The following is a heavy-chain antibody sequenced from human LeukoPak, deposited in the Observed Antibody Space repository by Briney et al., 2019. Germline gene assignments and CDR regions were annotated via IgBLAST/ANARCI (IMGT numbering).Heavy chain of an antibody. D-gene: IGHD6-13*01. V-gene: IGHV3-74*01. J-gene: IGHJ4*02. CDR2: INSDGSNA. CDR3: ASPELTYSSSWYSH. CDR1: GFTFSSYW. Sequence: GGSLRLSCAASGFTFSSYWIHWVRQAPGKGLVWVSRINSDGSNADYADSVKGRFTISRDNAKNTLYPQMNSLRAEDTAVYYCASPELTYSSSWYSHWGQGTLVTVSS.